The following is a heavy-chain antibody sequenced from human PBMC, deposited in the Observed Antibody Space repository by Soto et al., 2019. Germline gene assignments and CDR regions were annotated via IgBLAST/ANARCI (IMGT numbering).Heavy chain of an antibody. J-gene: IGHJ3*01. D-gene: IGHD2-2*01. V-gene: IGHV3-48*03. CDR2: INSGGSAI. CDR3: AIVPHRGFDL. CDR1: GFTFSSYE. Sequence: PGGSLRLSCAASGFTFSSYEINWVRQALGKGLEWVSCINSGGSAIYYAESVKGRFTISRDNAKNSLYLQMNSLRAEDTAVYYCAIVPHRGFDLWGQGTMVTVSS.